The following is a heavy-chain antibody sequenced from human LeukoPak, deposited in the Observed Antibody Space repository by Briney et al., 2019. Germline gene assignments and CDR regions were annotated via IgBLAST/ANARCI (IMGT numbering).Heavy chain of an antibody. Sequence: GGSLRLPSAASGFTFSSYGMSWVRQAPGKGLEWISTISGSGGSTYYADSVKGRFTISRDNSQNTLYLQMNSLRAEDTAVYYCAKCDYYYGSGTYYNVVYMDVWGKGTTVTISS. V-gene: IGHV3-23*01. J-gene: IGHJ6*03. CDR1: GFTFSSYG. CDR3: AKCDYYYGSGTYYNVVYMDV. D-gene: IGHD3-10*01. CDR2: ISGSGGST.